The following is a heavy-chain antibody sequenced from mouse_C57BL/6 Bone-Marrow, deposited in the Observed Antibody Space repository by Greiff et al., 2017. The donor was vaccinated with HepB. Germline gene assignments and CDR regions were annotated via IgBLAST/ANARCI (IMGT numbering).Heavy chain of an antibody. V-gene: IGHV1-15*01. J-gene: IGHJ2*01. CDR1: GYTFTDYE. Sequence: QVQLKESGAELVRPGASVTLSCKASGYTFTDYEMHWVKQTPVHGLEWIGAIDPETGGTAYNQKFKGKAILTADKSSSTAYMELRSLTSEDSAVYYCRRPRYGHWDYFDYWGQGTTLTVSS. CDR3: RRPRYGHWDYFDY. CDR2: IDPETGGT. D-gene: IGHD2-10*02.